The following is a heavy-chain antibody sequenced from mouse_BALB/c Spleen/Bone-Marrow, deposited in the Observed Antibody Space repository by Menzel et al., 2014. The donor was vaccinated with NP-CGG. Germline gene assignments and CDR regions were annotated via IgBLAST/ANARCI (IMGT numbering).Heavy chain of an antibody. D-gene: IGHD2-4*01. CDR1: GYTFTDYK. V-gene: IGHV1S29*02. Sequence: DVQLVEPGPELVKPGASVKISCKASGYTFTDYKMHWVKLRHGKSLEWIGYIYPYNGVTGYNQKFKSKATLTVDNSSSTAYMELRSLTSEDSAVYYCAGKAYSDYDYALDFWGQGTSVTVSS. CDR2: IYPYNGVT. CDR3: AGKAYSDYDYALDF. J-gene: IGHJ4*01.